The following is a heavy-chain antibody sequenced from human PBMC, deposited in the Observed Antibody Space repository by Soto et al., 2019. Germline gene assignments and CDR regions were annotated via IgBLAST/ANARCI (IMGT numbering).Heavy chain of an antibody. CDR1: GFTFSSYA. Sequence: GGSLRLSCAASGFTFSSYAMSWVRQAPGKGLEWVSAISGSGGSTYYADSVKGRFTISRDNSKNTLYLQMNSLRAEDTAVYYCAKDRSTNDREHLVVVVAATIWFDPWGQGTLVTVSS. V-gene: IGHV3-23*01. CDR2: ISGSGGST. J-gene: IGHJ5*02. CDR3: AKDRSTNDREHLVVVVAATIWFDP. D-gene: IGHD2-15*01.